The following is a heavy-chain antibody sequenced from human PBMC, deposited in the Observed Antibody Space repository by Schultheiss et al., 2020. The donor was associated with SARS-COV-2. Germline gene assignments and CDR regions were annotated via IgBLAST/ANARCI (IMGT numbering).Heavy chain of an antibody. D-gene: IGHD3-3*01. J-gene: IGHJ4*02. V-gene: IGHV2-5*02. CDR1: GFSLSTSGVG. Sequence: SGPTLVKPTQTLTLTCTFSGFSLSTSGVGVGWIRQPPGKALEWLALIYWDDDKRYSTSLKSTVTISKDTSKNQVVLTMTNMDPVDTATYYCARIRDDFWSGYCADWGQGTLVTVSS. CDR3: ARIRDDFWSGYCAD. CDR2: IYWDDDK.